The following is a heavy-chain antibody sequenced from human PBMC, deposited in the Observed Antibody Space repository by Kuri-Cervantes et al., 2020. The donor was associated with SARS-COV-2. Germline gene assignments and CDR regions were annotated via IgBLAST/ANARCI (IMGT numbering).Heavy chain of an antibody. Sequence: SETLSLTCAVSGYSISSGYYWGWIRQPPGKGLEWIGSIYYSGSTYYNPSLKSRVTISVDTSKNQFSLKLSSVTAADTAVYYCARHDSYNWNLNWFDPWGQGTLVTVSS. J-gene: IGHJ5*02. CDR3: ARHDSYNWNLNWFDP. V-gene: IGHV4-38-2*01. CDR2: IYYSGST. D-gene: IGHD1-7*01. CDR1: GYSISSGYY.